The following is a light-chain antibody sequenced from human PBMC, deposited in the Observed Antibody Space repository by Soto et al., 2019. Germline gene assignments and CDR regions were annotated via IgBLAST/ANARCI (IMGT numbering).Light chain of an antibody. CDR3: QQSYSTPRWT. J-gene: IGKJ1*01. V-gene: IGKV1-39*01. Sequence: DIQMTQSPSSVSASVGDRVTITCRASQSISNHLNWYQQKPGKATNVMIYATSSLQSGVPSRFSGSGSGTDFTLTISSLQPEDFANYYCQQSYSTPRWTFGQGTKVDIK. CDR2: ATS. CDR1: QSISNH.